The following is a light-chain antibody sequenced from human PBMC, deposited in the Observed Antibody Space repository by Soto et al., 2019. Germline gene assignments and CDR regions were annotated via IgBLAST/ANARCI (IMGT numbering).Light chain of an antibody. Sequence: QSVLTQPRSVSGSPGQSVTISCTGTSSDVGGYNYVSWYQQHPGKAPKLMIYDVSKRPSGVPDRFSGSKSGNTASLTISGIQDEDEADYYCCSYAGSYTYVFGTGTKLTVL. J-gene: IGLJ1*01. CDR2: DVS. CDR1: SSDVGGYNY. CDR3: CSYAGSYTYV. V-gene: IGLV2-11*01.